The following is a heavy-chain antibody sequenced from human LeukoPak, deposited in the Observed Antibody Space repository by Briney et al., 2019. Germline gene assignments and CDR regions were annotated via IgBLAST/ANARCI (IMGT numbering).Heavy chain of an antibody. CDR1: GFTFSTYW. J-gene: IGHJ4*02. D-gene: IGHD3-22*01. CDR3: AKDLKDYYDSSSYYYAFGY. V-gene: IGHV3-74*01. CDR2: IKSDGST. Sequence: PGGSLRLSCAASGFTFSTYWMHWVRQAPGKGLVWVSRIKSDGSTNYADSVKGRFTISRDNAKNTLYLQMNSLRAEDTAVYYCAKDLKDYYDSSSYYYAFGYWGQGTLVTVSS.